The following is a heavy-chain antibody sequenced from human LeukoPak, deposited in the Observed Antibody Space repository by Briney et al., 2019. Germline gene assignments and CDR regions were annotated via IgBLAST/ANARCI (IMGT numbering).Heavy chain of an antibody. D-gene: IGHD6-19*01. Sequence: PSETPSLTCTVSGGSISSYYWSWIRQPPGKGLEWIGYIYYSGSTNYNPSLKSRVTISVDTSKNQFSLKLSSVTAADTAVYYCARESIAVAGTGYFDYWGQGTLVTVSS. CDR3: ARESIAVAGTGYFDY. V-gene: IGHV4-59*01. CDR1: GGSISSYY. J-gene: IGHJ4*02. CDR2: IYYSGST.